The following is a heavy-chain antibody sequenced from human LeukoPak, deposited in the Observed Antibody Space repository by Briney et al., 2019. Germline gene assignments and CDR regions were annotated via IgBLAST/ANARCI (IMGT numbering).Heavy chain of an antibody. D-gene: IGHD2-2*02. Sequence: GGSLRLSCAASGFTFSSYGMHWVRQAPGKGLEWVAFVRYDGSNKYYADSVKGRFTISRDNSKNTLYLQMNSLRAEDTAVYYCATLSLWDIVVVPAAIGIDYWGQGTLVTVSS. CDR2: VRYDGSNK. CDR3: ATLSLWDIVVVPAAIGIDY. CDR1: GFTFSSYG. V-gene: IGHV3-30*02. J-gene: IGHJ4*02.